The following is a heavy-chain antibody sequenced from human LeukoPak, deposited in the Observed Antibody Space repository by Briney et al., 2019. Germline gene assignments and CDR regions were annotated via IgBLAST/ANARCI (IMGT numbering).Heavy chain of an antibody. D-gene: IGHD5-12*01. CDR3: ARGGYVYYYYMDV. CDR1: GYTFTSNY. Sequence: ASVKVSCKAFGYTFTSNYMHWVRQAPGQGPEWMGVISPSGGSTTYAQKFQGRVTLTRDMSTSTDYLELSSLRSEDTAVYYCARGGYVYYYYMDVWGKGTTVTVSS. J-gene: IGHJ6*03. CDR2: ISPSGGST. V-gene: IGHV1-46*01.